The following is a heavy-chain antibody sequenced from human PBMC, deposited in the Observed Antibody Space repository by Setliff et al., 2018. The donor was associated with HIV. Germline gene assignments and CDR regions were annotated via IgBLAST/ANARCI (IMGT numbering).Heavy chain of an antibody. J-gene: IGHJ1*01. CDR3: ARGGRKDLTDN. V-gene: IGHV4-31*03. Sequence: SETLSLTCSVSNGSISSGGYFWSWIRQHPGKGLEWIGYIYYNGNTYYNPSLKSRAAISLDTSENHFSLKLTSVTAADAAIYFCARGGRKDLTDNWGQGTLVTVSS. D-gene: IGHD2-21*02. CDR2: IYYNGNT. CDR1: NGSISSGGYF.